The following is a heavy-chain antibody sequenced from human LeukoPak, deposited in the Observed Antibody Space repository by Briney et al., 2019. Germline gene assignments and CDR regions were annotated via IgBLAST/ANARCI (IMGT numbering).Heavy chain of an antibody. CDR2: IYYSGST. J-gene: IGHJ6*02. D-gene: IGHD6-13*01. CDR3: ARRAAVYYYYGMDV. V-gene: IGHV4-39*01. Sequence: SETLSLTCTVSGGSISTGSYYWGWIRQPPGKGLEWIGSIYYSGSTYYNPSLKSRVTISVDTSKNQFSLNLSSVTAADTAVYYCARRAAVYYYYGMDVWGQGTTVTVSS. CDR1: GGSISTGSYY.